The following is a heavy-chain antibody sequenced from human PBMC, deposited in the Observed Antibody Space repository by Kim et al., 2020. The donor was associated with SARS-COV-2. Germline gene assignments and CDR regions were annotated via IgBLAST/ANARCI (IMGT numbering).Heavy chain of an antibody. CDR1: GFTFSSYW. J-gene: IGHJ6*02. CDR2: IKQDGSEK. Sequence: GGSLRLSCAASGFTFSSYWMSWVHQAPGKGLEWVANIKQDGSEKYYVDSVKGRFTISRDNAKNSLYLQMNSLRAEDTAVYYCARESGSYFGRHYYGMDVWGQGTTVTVSS. V-gene: IGHV3-7*01. D-gene: IGHD1-26*01. CDR3: ARESGSYFGRHYYGMDV.